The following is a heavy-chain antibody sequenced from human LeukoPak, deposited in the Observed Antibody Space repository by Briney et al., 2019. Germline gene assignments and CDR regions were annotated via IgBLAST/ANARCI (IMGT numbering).Heavy chain of an antibody. V-gene: IGHV1-69*06. J-gene: IGHJ6*03. CDR2: IIPIFGTA. CDR1: GGTFSSYG. D-gene: IGHD6-6*01. CDR3: ARDGGSSSSYYYYMDV. Sequence: SVKVSCKASGGTFSSYGISWVRQAPGQGLEWMGGIIPIFGTANYAQKFQGRVTITADKSTSTAYMELSSLRSEDTAVYYCARDGGSSSSYYYYMDVWGKGTTVTVSS.